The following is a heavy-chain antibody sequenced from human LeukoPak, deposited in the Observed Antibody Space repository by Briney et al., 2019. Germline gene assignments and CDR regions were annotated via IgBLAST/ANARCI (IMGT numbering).Heavy chain of an antibody. CDR3: ARGGLSSDFWSGYYCDY. D-gene: IGHD3-3*01. CDR1: GYTFTIYY. Sequence: ASVKVSCKASGYTFTIYYMHWVRQAPGQRLEWMGIINPSGGSTSYAQKFQGRVTMTRDTSTSTAYMELRSLRSDDTAVYYCARGGLSSDFWSGYYCDYWGQGTLVTVSS. CDR2: INPSGGST. V-gene: IGHV1-46*01. J-gene: IGHJ4*02.